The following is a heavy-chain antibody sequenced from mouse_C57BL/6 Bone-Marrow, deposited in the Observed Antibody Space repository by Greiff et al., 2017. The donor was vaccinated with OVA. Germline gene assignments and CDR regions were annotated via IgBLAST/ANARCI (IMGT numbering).Heavy chain of an antibody. CDR3: ARDHYGSSPDY. CDR1: GFTFSSYA. CDR2: ISDGGSYT. V-gene: IGHV5-4*01. J-gene: IGHJ2*01. Sequence: EVHLVESGGGLVKPGGSLKLSCAASGFTFSSYAMSWVRQTPEKRLEWVATISDGGSYTYYPDSVKGRFTISRDNAKHNLYLQMSHLKSEDTAMYYCARDHYGSSPDYWGQGTTLTVSS. D-gene: IGHD1-1*01.